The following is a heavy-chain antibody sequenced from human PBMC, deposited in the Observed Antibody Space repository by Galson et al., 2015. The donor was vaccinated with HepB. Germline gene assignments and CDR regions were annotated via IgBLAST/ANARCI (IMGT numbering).Heavy chain of an antibody. CDR3: ASQSLGPTDAFDI. Sequence: SLRLSCAASGFTFSSYWMSWVRQAPGKGLEWVANIKQDGSEKYYVDSVKGRFTISRDNAKNSLYLQMNSLRAEDTAVYYCASQSLGPTDAFDIWGQGTMVTVSS. J-gene: IGHJ3*02. CDR1: GFTFSSYW. V-gene: IGHV3-7*01. D-gene: IGHD1-26*01. CDR2: IKQDGSEK.